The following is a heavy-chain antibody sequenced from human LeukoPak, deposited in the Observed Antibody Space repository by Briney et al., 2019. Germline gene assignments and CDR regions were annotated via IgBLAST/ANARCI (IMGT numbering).Heavy chain of an antibody. D-gene: IGHD3-10*01. J-gene: IGHJ4*02. CDR2: ISYSGDTT. Sequence: GGSLRLSCAASGFTFSSYSMNWVRQAPGKGLEWVSVISYSGDTTYYADSVRGRFTISRDNSKNTLSLQMNSLRAEDTAVYYCAKEHYGSGMTTFDYWGQGTLVTVSS. CDR1: GFTFSSYS. V-gene: IGHV3-23*01. CDR3: AKEHYGSGMTTFDY.